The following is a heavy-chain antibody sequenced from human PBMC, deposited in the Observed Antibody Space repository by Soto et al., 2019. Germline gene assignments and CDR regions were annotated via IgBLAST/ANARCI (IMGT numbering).Heavy chain of an antibody. CDR1: GFTFSSYW. CDR2: INSDGSST. J-gene: IGHJ4*02. D-gene: IGHD2-2*02. V-gene: IGHV3-74*01. Sequence: GGSLRLSCAASGFTFSSYWMHWVRQAPGKGLVWVSHINSDGSSTSYADSVKGRFTISRDNAKNTLYLQMNSLRAEDTAVYYCARDALVVPAAIRWGQGTLVPVSS. CDR3: ARDALVVPAAIR.